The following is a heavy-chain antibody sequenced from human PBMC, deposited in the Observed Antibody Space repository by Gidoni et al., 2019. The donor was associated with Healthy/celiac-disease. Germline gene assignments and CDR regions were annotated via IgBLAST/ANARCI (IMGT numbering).Heavy chain of an antibody. J-gene: IGHJ4*02. D-gene: IGHD3-22*01. CDR3: AADYYDSSGYYYPPFY. V-gene: IGHV3-23*01. CDR1: GFTFSSYA. CDR2: ISGSGGST. Sequence: EVQLLESGGGLVQPGGSLRLSCPASGFTFSSYAMSWVRQPPGKGVEWVSAISGSGGSTYYADSVKGRFTISRDNSKNTLYLQMNSLRAEDTAVYYCAADYYDSSGYYYPPFYWGQGTLVTVSS.